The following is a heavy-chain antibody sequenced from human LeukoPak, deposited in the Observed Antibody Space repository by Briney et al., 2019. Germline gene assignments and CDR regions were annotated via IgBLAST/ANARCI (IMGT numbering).Heavy chain of an antibody. CDR1: GGSISGYY. V-gene: IGHV4-4*07. Sequence: PSETLSLTCTVSGGSISGYYWSWIRQPAGKGLEWIGRIYTSGSTNYNPSLKSRVTMSVDTSKNQFSLKLSSVTAADTAVYYCARDGHYYDSSGYYYFPFDYWGQGTLVTVSS. D-gene: IGHD3-22*01. CDR2: IYTSGST. CDR3: ARDGHYYDSSGYYYFPFDY. J-gene: IGHJ4*02.